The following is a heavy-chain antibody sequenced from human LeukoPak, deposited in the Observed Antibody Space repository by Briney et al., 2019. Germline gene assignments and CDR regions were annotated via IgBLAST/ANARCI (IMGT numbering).Heavy chain of an antibody. CDR3: ATVTGITRQGYYYSYMAV. J-gene: IGHJ6*03. Sequence: ASVKVSCKASGGTFSSYAISWVRQAPGQGLEWMGRIIPILGIANYAQKFQGRVTITADKSTSTAYMELSSLRSEDTAVYYCATVTGITRQGYYYSYMAVWGKGTTVTV. CDR1: GGTFSSYA. V-gene: IGHV1-69*04. D-gene: IGHD1-14*01. CDR2: IIPILGIA.